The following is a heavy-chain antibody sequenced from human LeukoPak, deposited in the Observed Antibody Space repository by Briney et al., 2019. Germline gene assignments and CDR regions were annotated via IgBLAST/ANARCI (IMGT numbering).Heavy chain of an antibody. Sequence: GGSLRLSCAASGFTFSSYGMNWVRQAPGKGLEWVANIKQDGSEKYYVDSVKGRFTISRDNAKNSLYLQMNSLRAEDTAMYYCARDLYRIVVVPHYFDYWGQGTLVTVSS. CDR3: ARDLYRIVVVPHYFDY. D-gene: IGHD3-22*01. CDR1: GFTFSSYG. J-gene: IGHJ4*02. CDR2: IKQDGSEK. V-gene: IGHV3-7*01.